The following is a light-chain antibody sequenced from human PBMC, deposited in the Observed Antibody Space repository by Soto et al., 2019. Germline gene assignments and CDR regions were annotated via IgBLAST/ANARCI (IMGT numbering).Light chain of an antibody. V-gene: IGLV1-40*01. J-gene: IGLJ2*01. CDR2: GNS. CDR1: SSNIGAGYD. CDR3: QCYVSPLSGWV. Sequence: QSVLTQPPSVSGAPGQRVTISCTGSSSNIGAGYDVHWYPQLPGTAPKLLIYGNSNRPSGVPDRFSGSKSGTSASLPITGLQAEDGADYYCQCYVSPLSGWVCGGGTKLTVL.